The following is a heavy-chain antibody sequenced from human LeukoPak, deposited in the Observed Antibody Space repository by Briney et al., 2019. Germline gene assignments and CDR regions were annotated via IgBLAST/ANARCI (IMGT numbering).Heavy chain of an antibody. CDR3: ARDLAGPPQEAFDI. CDR1: GFTFSSYG. V-gene: IGHV3-23*01. Sequence: GGSLRLSCAASGFTFSSYGMSWVRQAPGKGLQWVSAISGSGGSTYYADSVKGRFTISRDNSKNTLYLQMNSLRADDAAVYYCARDLAGPPQEAFDIWGQGTMVTVSS. J-gene: IGHJ3*02. CDR2: ISGSGGST.